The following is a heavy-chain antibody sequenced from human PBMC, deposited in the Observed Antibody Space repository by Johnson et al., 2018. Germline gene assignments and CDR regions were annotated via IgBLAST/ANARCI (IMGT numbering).Heavy chain of an antibody. Sequence: VQLVESGGGVVQPGRSLRLSCAASGFTFRSYGMHWVRQAPGTGLEWVAVISNDGTKKYYADSVKGRFTIHRDNSKNTLYLQMNSRTPEDTSVYYCAKRASDFWSGYSYYFDYWGQGTLVTVSS. CDR3: AKRASDFWSGYSYYFDY. V-gene: IGHV3-30*18. CDR1: GFTFRSYG. J-gene: IGHJ4*02. D-gene: IGHD3-3*01. CDR2: ISNDGTKK.